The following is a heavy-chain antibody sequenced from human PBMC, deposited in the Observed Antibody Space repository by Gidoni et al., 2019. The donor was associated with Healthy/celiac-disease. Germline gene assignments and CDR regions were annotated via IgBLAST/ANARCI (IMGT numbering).Heavy chain of an antibody. CDR3: AATTRAGSYGFRVYYYYYGMDV. V-gene: IGHV3-43*02. Sequence: EVQLVESGGGVVQPGGSLRLSCAASGFTFDDYAMHWVRQAPGKGLEWVSLISGDGGSTYYADSVKGRFTISRDNSKNSLYLQMNSLRTEDTALYYCAATTRAGSYGFRVYYYYYGMDVWGQGTTVTVSS. J-gene: IGHJ6*02. CDR1: GFTFDDYA. D-gene: IGHD5-18*01. CDR2: ISGDGGST.